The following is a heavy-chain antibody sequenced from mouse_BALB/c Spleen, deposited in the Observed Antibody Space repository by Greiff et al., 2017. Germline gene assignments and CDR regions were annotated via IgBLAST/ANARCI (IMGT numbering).Heavy chain of an antibody. CDR3: ARVIYYDYRTHPMDY. CDR2: ISYDGSN. J-gene: IGHJ4*01. Sequence: DVQLQESGPGLVKPSQSLSLTCSVTGYSITSGYYWNWIRQFPGNKLEWMGYISYDGSNNYNPSLKNRISITRDTSKNQFFLKLNSVTTEDTATYYCARVIYYDYRTHPMDYWGQGTSVTVSS. CDR1: GYSITSGYY. V-gene: IGHV3-6*02. D-gene: IGHD2-4*01.